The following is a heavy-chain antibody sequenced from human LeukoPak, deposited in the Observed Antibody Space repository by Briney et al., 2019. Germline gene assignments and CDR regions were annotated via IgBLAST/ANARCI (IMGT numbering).Heavy chain of an antibody. CDR1: GYTFNSYG. Sequence: GASVKVSCKASGYTFNSYGISWVRQAPGQGLEWMGWISAYNGNTKYAPKLQGRVTMTTDTYTSTAYMELRSLRSDDTAVYYCAKVRGVAFWGQGTLVTVSS. CDR3: AKVRGVAF. J-gene: IGHJ4*02. V-gene: IGHV1-18*01. D-gene: IGHD2-8*01. CDR2: ISAYNGNT.